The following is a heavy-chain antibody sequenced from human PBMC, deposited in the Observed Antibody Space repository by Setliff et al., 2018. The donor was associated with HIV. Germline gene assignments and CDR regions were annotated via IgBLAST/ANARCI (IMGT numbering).Heavy chain of an antibody. CDR2: CSYSEST. V-gene: IGHV4-39*01. CDR1: GGSIRRSSDY. CDR3: ARIGSGWSVGWFDP. J-gene: IGHJ5*02. Sequence: SETLSLTCTVSGGSIRRSSDYWGWIRQPPGKGLEWIGSCSYSESTYYNPSLKSRVTISVDTSKNQLSLQLRSVTAADTAVYYWARIGSGWSVGWFDPWGQGTLVTVSS. D-gene: IGHD6-13*01.